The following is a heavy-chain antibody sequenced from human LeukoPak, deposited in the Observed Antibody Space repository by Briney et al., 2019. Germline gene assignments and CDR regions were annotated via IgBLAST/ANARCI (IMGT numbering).Heavy chain of an antibody. D-gene: IGHD2-15*01. CDR3: ARGGPDIVVVPYYYYMEV. J-gene: IGHJ6*03. CDR1: GFTFSNFG. CDR2: IRYDGSNK. Sequence: GGSLRLSCAASGFTFSNFGMHWVRKAPGKGLEWVAFIRYDGSNKYYADSVKGRFTISRDNSKNTLYLQMNSLRADDTAVYYCARGGPDIVVVPYYYYMEVCGKGATGTISS. V-gene: IGHV3-30*02.